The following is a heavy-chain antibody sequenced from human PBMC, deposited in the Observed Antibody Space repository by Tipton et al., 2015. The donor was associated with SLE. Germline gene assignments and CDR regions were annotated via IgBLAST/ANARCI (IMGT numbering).Heavy chain of an antibody. CDR2: IYHSGST. CDR1: GGSISSGGYS. J-gene: IGHJ4*02. CDR3: ARGGYDSSGYWY. V-gene: IGHV4-30-2*01. D-gene: IGHD3-22*01. Sequence: TLSLTCTVSGGSISSGGYSWSWIRQPPGKGLEWIGYIYHSGSTYYNPSLKSRVTISVDTSKNQFSLKLSSVTAADTAVYYCARGGYDSSGYWYWGQGTLVTVSS.